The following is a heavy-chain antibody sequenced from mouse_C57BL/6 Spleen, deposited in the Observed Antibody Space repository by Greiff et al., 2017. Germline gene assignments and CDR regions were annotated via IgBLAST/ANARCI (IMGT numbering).Heavy chain of an antibody. Sequence: EVKLVESGGGLVQPGGSLKLSCAASGFTFSDYYMYWVRQTPEKRLEWVAYISNGGGSTYYPDTVKGRFTISRDNANNTLYLQMSRLKSEDTAMYYCARQGYDYDLYFDYWGQGTTLTVSS. V-gene: IGHV5-12*01. CDR2: ISNGGGST. J-gene: IGHJ2*01. CDR1: GFTFSDYY. CDR3: ARQGYDYDLYFDY. D-gene: IGHD2-4*01.